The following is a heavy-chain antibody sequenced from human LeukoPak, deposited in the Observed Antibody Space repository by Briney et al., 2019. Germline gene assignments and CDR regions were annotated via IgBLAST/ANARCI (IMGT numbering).Heavy chain of an antibody. D-gene: IGHD6-6*01. Sequence: GESLKISCKASGYSFTTHWIGWVRQKPGKGLEWMGIIYPDDSDARYSPSFQDQVNISADQSSNTTYLQWSRLKASDTAIYYCARPRREVAALDYWGQETLVTVSS. V-gene: IGHV5-51*01. CDR1: GYSFTTHW. CDR2: IYPDDSDA. J-gene: IGHJ4*02. CDR3: ARPRREVAALDY.